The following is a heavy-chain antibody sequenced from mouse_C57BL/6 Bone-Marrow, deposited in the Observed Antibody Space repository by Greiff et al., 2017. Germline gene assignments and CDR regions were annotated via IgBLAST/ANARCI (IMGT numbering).Heavy chain of an antibody. V-gene: IGHV5-17*01. J-gene: IGHJ3*01. CDR1: GFTFSDYG. CDR2: ISSGSSTI. D-gene: IGHD1-1*01. CDR3: ARPYYYGSSGGFAY. Sequence: VKLVESGGGLVKPGGSLKLSCAASGFTFSDYGMHWVRQAPEKGLEWVAYISSGSSTIYYADTVKGRFTISRDNAKNTLFLQMTSLRSEDTAMYYCARPYYYGSSGGFAYWGQGTLVTVSA.